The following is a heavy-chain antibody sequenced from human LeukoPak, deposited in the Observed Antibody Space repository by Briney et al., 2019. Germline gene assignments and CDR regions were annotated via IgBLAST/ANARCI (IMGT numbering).Heavy chain of an antibody. CDR1: GFTVSNSY. CDR2: ISGSGSST. Sequence: GGSLRLSCAASGFTVSNSYMTWVRQAPGKGLEWVSAISGSGSSTYYADSVKGRFTISRDNSKNTLYLQMNSLRAEDTAVYYCAKSSGRESRIRFLEWLPDYWGQGTLVTVSS. CDR3: AKSSGRESRIRFLEWLPDY. J-gene: IGHJ4*02. V-gene: IGHV3-23*01. D-gene: IGHD3-3*01.